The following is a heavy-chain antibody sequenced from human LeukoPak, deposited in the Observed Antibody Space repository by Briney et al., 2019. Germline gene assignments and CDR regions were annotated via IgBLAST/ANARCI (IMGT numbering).Heavy chain of an antibody. D-gene: IGHD3-3*01. V-gene: IGHV3-7*01. CDR2: IKHDGSEK. J-gene: IGHJ4*02. Sequence: GSLRLSCAASGFIFTNYFMSWVRQAPGKGLEWVASIKHDGSEKYYVDSVRGRFTISRDNTMNSLYLQMSSLRAEDTAVYYCATDRGWRTSGYYLYYFEYRGQGTLVTFSS. CDR1: GFIFTNYF. CDR3: ATDRGWRTSGYYLYYFEY.